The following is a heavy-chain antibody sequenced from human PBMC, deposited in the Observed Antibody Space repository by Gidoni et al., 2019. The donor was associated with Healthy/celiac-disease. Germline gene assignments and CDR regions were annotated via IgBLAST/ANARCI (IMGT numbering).Heavy chain of an antibody. CDR3: ARDRDGSSWEDYNWFDP. CDR1: GGSIRSGRYY. CDR2: IYTSGST. D-gene: IGHD6-13*01. V-gene: IGHV4-61*02. Sequence: QVQLQESGPGLVKPSQTLSLTCTVSGGSIRSGRYYWSWIRQPAGKGLEWIGRIYTSGSTNYNPSLKSRVTISVDTSKNQFSLKRSSVTAADTAVYYCARDRDGSSWEDYNWFDPWGQGTLVTVSS. J-gene: IGHJ5*02.